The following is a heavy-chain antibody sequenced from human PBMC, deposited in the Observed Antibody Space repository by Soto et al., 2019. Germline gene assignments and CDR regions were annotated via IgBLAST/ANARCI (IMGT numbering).Heavy chain of an antibody. D-gene: IGHD3-22*01. V-gene: IGHV4-4*02. CDR3: AGSGFYVFDY. CDR1: GGSISSSNW. CDR2: IYHSGST. Sequence: TSETLSLTCAVSGGSISSSNWWSWVRQPPGKGLEWIGEIYHSGSTNYNPSLKSRVTISVDKSKNQFSLRLNSVTAADTAMYYCAGSGFYVFDYWGQGTLVTVSS. J-gene: IGHJ4*02.